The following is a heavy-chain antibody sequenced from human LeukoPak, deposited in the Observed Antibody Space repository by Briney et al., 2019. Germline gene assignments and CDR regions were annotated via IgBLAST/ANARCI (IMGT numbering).Heavy chain of an antibody. D-gene: IGHD6-13*01. J-gene: IGHJ4*02. CDR2: ISYDGSNK. CDR3: ATGGKSSSWYNDY. CDR1: GITFSSYS. Sequence: GGSLRLSCAASGITFSSYSMNWVRQAPGKGLEWVAVISYDGSNKYYADSVKGRFTISRDNSKNTLYLQMNSLRAEDTAVYYCATGGKSSSWYNDYWGQGTLVTVSS. V-gene: IGHV3-30*03.